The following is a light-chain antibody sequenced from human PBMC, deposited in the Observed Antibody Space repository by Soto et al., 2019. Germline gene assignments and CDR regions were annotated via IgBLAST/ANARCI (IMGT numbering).Light chain of an antibody. J-gene: IGKJ1*01. CDR3: QQYNNWWT. Sequence: EIVMTQSPATLSVSPGERATLSCRASQSVSSNLAWYQQKPGQPPRLLIYGASTRATGIPARFSGSGSGTEFTLTISSLQSEDFAVYYRQQYNNWWTFGQGTKVEIK. V-gene: IGKV3-15*01. CDR1: QSVSSN. CDR2: GAS.